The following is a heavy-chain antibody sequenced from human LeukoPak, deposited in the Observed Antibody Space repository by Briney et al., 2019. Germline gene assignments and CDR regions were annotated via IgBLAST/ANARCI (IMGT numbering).Heavy chain of an antibody. V-gene: IGHV4-59*08. J-gene: IGHJ4*02. D-gene: IGHD6-13*01. Sequence: PSETPSLTCTVSGGSISSYYWSWIRQPPGKGLEWIGYIYYSGSTSYNPSLKSRATISVDTSKNHFSLKLSSVTAADTAVYYCARQGGSSNWWVDYWGQGTLVTVSS. CDR3: ARQGGSSNWWVDY. CDR2: IYYSGST. CDR1: GGSISSYY.